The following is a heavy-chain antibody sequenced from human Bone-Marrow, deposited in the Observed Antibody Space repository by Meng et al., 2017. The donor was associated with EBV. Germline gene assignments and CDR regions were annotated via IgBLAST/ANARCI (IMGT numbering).Heavy chain of an antibody. CDR2: ISSSSSYI. CDR3: ARDPFGGKAYCGGDCQDY. D-gene: IGHD2-21*02. J-gene: IGHJ4*02. V-gene: IGHV3-21*01. CDR1: GFTFSSYS. Sequence: EVQLVESGGXRVKPGGSXRRSCEXPGFTFSSYSMNWVGQAPGKGLEWVSSISSSSSYIYYADSVKGRFTISRDNAKNSLYLQMNSLRAEDTAVYYCARDPFGGKAYCGGDCQDYWGQGTLVTVSS.